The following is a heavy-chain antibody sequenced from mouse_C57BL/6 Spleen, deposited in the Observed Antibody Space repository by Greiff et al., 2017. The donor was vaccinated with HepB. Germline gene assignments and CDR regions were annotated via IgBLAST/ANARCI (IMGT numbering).Heavy chain of an antibody. CDR1: GFTFSSYA. CDR2: ISSGGDYI. J-gene: IGHJ3*01. CDR3: TRDGYDVGWFAY. V-gene: IGHV5-9-1*02. Sequence: EVQRVESGEGLVKPGGSLKLSCAASGFTFSSYAMSWVRQTPEKRLEWVAYISSGGDYIYYADTVKGRFTISRDNARNTLYLQMSSLKSEDTAMYYCTRDGYDVGWFAYWGQGTLVTVSA. D-gene: IGHD2-2*01.